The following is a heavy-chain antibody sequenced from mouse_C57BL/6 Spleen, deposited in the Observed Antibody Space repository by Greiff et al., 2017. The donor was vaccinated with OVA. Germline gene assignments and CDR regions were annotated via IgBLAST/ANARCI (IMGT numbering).Heavy chain of an antibody. CDR2: IDPSDSET. D-gene: IGHD1-1*02. CDR1: GYTFTSYW. V-gene: IGHV1-52*01. J-gene: IGHJ2*01. CDR3: ARNYGLSLDY. Sequence: QVQLQQPGAELVRPGSSVKLSCKASGYTFTSYWMHWVKQRPIQGLEWIGNIDPSDSETHYNQKFKDKATLTVDKSSSTAYMQLSSLTSEDSAVYYCARNYGLSLDYWGQGTTLTVSS.